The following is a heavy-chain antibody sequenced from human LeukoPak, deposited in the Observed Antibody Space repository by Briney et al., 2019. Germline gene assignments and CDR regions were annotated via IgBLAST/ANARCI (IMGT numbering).Heavy chain of an antibody. V-gene: IGHV4-59*01. J-gene: IGHJ2*01. D-gene: IGHD6-13*01. CDR1: GGSISSYY. CDR2: ISYSGSG. CDR3: ARVPYSSSWKHWYFDL. Sequence: SETLSLTCTVSGGSISSYYWSWIRQPPEKGLEWIGYISYSGSGNNNPSLKSRVTISVDTSKNQFSLKLSSVAAADTAVYYCARVPYSSSWKHWYFDLWGRGTLVTVSS.